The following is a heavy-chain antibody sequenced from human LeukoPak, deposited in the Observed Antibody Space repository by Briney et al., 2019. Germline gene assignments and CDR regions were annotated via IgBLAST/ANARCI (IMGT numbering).Heavy chain of an antibody. Sequence: GGSLRLSCAASGFTFSSYAMSWVRQAPGKGLEWVSAISGSGGSTYYADSVKGRFTISRDNSKNTLYLQMNSLRDDDTAVYYCAKSDNSGPDYWGQGTLVTVSS. CDR2: ISGSGGST. J-gene: IGHJ4*02. CDR3: AKSDNSGPDY. D-gene: IGHD3-22*01. V-gene: IGHV3-23*01. CDR1: GFTFSSYA.